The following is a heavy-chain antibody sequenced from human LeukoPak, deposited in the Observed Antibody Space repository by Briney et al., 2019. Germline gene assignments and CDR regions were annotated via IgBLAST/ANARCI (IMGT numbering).Heavy chain of an antibody. J-gene: IGHJ4*02. CDR1: GGSFSGYY. Sequence: SETLSLTCAVYGGSFSGYYWSWIRQPPGKGLEWIGEINHSGSTNYNPSLKSRVTISVDTSKNQFSLKLSSVTAADTAVYYCATAFGGSSTSGGFDYWGQGTLVTVSS. V-gene: IGHV4-34*01. CDR3: ATAFGGSSTSGGFDY. D-gene: IGHD2-2*01. CDR2: INHSGST.